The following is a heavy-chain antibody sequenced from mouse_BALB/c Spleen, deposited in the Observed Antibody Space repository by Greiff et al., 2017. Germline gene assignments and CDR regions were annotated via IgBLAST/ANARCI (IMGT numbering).Heavy chain of an antibody. Sequence: EVKLMESGGGLVKPGGSLKLSCAASGFAFSSYDMSWVRQTPEKRLEWVAYISSGGGSTYYPDTVKGRFTISRDNAKNTLYLQMSSLKSEDTAMYYCATYYGIFAYWGQGTLVTVSA. J-gene: IGHJ3*01. V-gene: IGHV5-12-1*01. CDR1: GFAFSSYD. CDR2: ISSGGGST. CDR3: ATYYGIFAY. D-gene: IGHD2-10*01.